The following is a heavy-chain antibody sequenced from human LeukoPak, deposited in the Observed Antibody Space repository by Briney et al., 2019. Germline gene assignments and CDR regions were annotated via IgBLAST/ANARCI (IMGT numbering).Heavy chain of an antibody. CDR3: ARISTSVAGADY. J-gene: IGHJ4*02. CDR1: GFAFSSSW. Sequence: GGSLRLSCAASGFAFSSSWMSWVRQAPGKGLEWVANIKQDGSEKYYVDSVKGRFTISRDNTKNSLYLQMDSLRAEDRAVYYCARISTSVAGADYWGQGAPVTVSS. V-gene: IGHV3-7*01. D-gene: IGHD6-19*01. CDR2: IKQDGSEK.